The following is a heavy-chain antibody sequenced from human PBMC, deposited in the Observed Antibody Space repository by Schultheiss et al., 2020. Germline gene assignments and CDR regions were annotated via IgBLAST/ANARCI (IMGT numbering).Heavy chain of an antibody. CDR3: ARVAYCSSTSCYWYGGMDV. Sequence: SATLSLTCAVYGGSFSGYYWSWIRQPPGKGLEWIGYIYYSGSTNYNPSLKSRVTISVDTSKNQFSLKLSSVTAADTAVYYCARVAYCSSTSCYWYGGMDVWGQGTTVTGSS. D-gene: IGHD2-2*01. CDR2: IYYSGST. V-gene: IGHV4-59*12. CDR1: GGSFSGYY. J-gene: IGHJ6*02.